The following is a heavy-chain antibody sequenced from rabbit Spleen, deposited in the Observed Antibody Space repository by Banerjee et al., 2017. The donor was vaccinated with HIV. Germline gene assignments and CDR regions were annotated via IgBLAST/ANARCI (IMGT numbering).Heavy chain of an antibody. D-gene: IGHD6-1*01. V-gene: IGHV1S43*01. CDR1: GFSFSSGYY. CDR2: IYADSGIT. CDR3: ARDGDGDYAYDL. J-gene: IGHJ4*01. Sequence: QEQLEESGGGLVKPGGTLTLTCKASGFSFSSGYYMCWVRQAPGKGLEWIGCIYADSGITYYASWVDGRFTITRSTSLNTVTLQMTSLTAADTATYFCARDGDGDYAYDLWGPGTLVTVS.